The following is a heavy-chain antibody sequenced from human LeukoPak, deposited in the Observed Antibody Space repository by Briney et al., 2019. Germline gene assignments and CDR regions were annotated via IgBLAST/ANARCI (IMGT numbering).Heavy chain of an antibody. CDR2: MYYSGRT. Sequence: SETLSLTCTVSGGSISGYYWSWIRQPPGKGLEWIGYMYYSGRTSYNPSLRGRVTISVDTSKNQFFLKLSSVTAADTAVYYCARYGVYRGMDVWGQGTTVTVSS. D-gene: IGHD5-12*01. CDR3: ARYGVYRGMDV. V-gene: IGHV4-59*01. J-gene: IGHJ6*02. CDR1: GGSISGYY.